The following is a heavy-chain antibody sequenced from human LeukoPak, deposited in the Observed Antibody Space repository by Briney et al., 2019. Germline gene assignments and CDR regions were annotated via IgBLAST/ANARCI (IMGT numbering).Heavy chain of an antibody. CDR1: GGSFSGYY. J-gene: IGHJ3*02. CDR3: ARLPSGSYPDAFDI. CDR2: INHSGST. Sequence: SETLSLTCAVYGGSFSGYYWSWIRQPPGKGLEWIGEINHSGSTNYNPSLKSRVTISVDTSKNQFSLKLSSVTAADTAVYYCARLPSGSYPDAFDIWGQGTMVTVSS. V-gene: IGHV4-34*01. D-gene: IGHD1-26*01.